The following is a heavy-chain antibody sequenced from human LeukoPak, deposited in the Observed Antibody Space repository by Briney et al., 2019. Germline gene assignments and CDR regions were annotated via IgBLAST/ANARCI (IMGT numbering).Heavy chain of an antibody. D-gene: IGHD3-3*01. V-gene: IGHV1-2*02. CDR1: EYTFTGYY. CDR2: INPNSGGT. J-gene: IGHJ4*02. CDR3: ARDLDGLRFLEWLLPQDY. Sequence: ASVKVSCKASEYTFTGYYMHWVRQAPGQGLEWMGWINPNSGGTNYAQKFQGRVTMTRDTSISTAYMELSRLRSDDTAVYYCARDLDGLRFLEWLLPQDYWGQGTLVTVSS.